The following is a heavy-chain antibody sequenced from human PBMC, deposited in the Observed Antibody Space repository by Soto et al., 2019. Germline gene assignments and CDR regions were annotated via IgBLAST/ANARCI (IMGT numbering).Heavy chain of an antibody. CDR2: RKQDGNEN. Sequence: GGSLRLSCAASGFTFSSYWMSWVRQAPGKGLEWVANRKQDGNENYYVDSMKGRFTISRKDAKNSLYQLMNSLRAEDTAVYYCARDQVGASTGDAFDIWGQGTMVTVSS. D-gene: IGHD4-4*01. CDR3: ARDQVGASTGDAFDI. J-gene: IGHJ3*02. CDR1: GFTFSSYW. V-gene: IGHV3-7*01.